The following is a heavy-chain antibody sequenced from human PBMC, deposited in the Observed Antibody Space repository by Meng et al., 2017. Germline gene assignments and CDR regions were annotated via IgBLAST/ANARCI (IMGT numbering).Heavy chain of an antibody. V-gene: IGHV4-4*02. CDR2: IYHSGST. CDR3: AREGLAVAGTFVFDY. Sequence: GSLRLSCIVFGDSISSSNWWSWVRQPPGKGLEWIGEIYHSGSTDYNPSLKSRLAISVDKSKNHFFLKLSSVTAADTAVYYCAREGLAVAGTFVFDYWGQGTLVTVSS. J-gene: IGHJ4*02. CDR1: GDSISSSNW. D-gene: IGHD6-19*01.